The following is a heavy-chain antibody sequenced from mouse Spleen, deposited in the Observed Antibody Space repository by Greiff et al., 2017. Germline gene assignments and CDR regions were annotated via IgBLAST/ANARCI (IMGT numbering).Heavy chain of an antibody. CDR3: ARQGDGYTRAMDY. D-gene: IGHD2-3*01. V-gene: IGHV5-9-3*01. CDR1: GFTFSSYA. Sequence: DVQLVESGGGLVKPGGSLKLSCAASGFTFSSYAMSWVRQTPEKRLEWVATISSGGSYTYYPDSVKGRFTIFRDNAKNTLYLQMSSLRSEDTAMYYCARQGDGYTRAMDYWGQGTSVTVSS. CDR2: ISSGGSYT. J-gene: IGHJ4*01.